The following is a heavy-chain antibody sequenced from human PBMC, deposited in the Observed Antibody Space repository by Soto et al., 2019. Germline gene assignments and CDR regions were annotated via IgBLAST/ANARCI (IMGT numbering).Heavy chain of an antibody. V-gene: IGHV1-46*01. Sequence: ASVKVSCKASGYTFTSYYMHWVRQAPGQGLEWMGIINPSGGSTSYAQKFQGRVTMTRDTSTSTVYMELSSLRSEDTAVYYCATPDSYDSSGYYLPYWGQGTLVTVSS. D-gene: IGHD3-22*01. J-gene: IGHJ4*02. CDR1: GYTFTSYY. CDR2: INPSGGST. CDR3: ATPDSYDSSGYYLPY.